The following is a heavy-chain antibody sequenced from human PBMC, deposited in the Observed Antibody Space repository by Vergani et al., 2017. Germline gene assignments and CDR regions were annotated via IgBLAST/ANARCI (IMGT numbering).Heavy chain of an antibody. J-gene: IGHJ6*03. CDR3: ARVNTETNGHLYYYYYMDV. D-gene: IGHD4-11*01. CDR2: IDHTGRH. CDR1: GGSFTSYH. V-gene: IGHV4-34*01. Sequence: QVQLQQWGGGLLTPSETLSLTCVVNGGSFTSYHWTWIRQSPGEGLEWVCDIDHTGRHDYNPSLKSRLTMSVDKARNQFSLTLNSVTATDTAIYFCARVNTETNGHLYYYYYMDVWGQGTAVTVS.